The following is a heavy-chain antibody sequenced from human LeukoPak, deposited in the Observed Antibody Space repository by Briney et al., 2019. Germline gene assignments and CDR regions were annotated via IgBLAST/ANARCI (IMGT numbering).Heavy chain of an antibody. V-gene: IGHV3-21*01. D-gene: IGHD4-11*01. CDR1: GFTFSSYS. Sequence: PGGSLRLSCAASGFTFSSYSMNWVRQAPGKGLEWVSSISSSSSYIYYADSVKGRFTISRDNAKNSLYLQMSSLRAEDTAVYYCAREGSNYDDAFDIWGQGTMVTVSS. CDR2: ISSSSSYI. J-gene: IGHJ3*02. CDR3: AREGSNYDDAFDI.